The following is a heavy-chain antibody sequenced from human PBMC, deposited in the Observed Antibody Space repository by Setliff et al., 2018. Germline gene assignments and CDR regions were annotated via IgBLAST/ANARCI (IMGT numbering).Heavy chain of an antibody. J-gene: IGHJ3*02. CDR1: GYSFTSYW. CDR3: ARPLRWSRDAFDI. V-gene: IGHV5-51*01. Sequence: GESLKISCKGSGYSFTSYWIGWVRQMPGKGLEWMGIIYPGDSDTRYSPSFQGQVTISADKSISTAYLQWSSLKASDTAIYYCARPLRWSRDAFDIWGQGTMVTVSS. CDR2: IYPGDSDT. D-gene: IGHD4-17*01.